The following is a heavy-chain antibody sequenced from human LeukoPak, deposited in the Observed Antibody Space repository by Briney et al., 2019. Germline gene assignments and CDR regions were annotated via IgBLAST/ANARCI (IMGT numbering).Heavy chain of an antibody. V-gene: IGHV1-8*01. CDR1: GYSFSSHD. D-gene: IGHD3-10*01. Sequence: ASVKVSCKASGYSFSSHDINWVRQATGQGLEWMGWMNPNSGNTGYAQKFQGRVTMTRNTSISTAYMELSSLRSEDTAVYYCARGPVGYYYGSGSYIDYWGQGTLVTVSS. J-gene: IGHJ4*02. CDR3: ARGPVGYYYGSGSYIDY. CDR2: MNPNSGNT.